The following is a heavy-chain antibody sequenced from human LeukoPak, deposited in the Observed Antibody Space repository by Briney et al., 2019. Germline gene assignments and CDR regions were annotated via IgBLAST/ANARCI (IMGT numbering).Heavy chain of an antibody. CDR3: ARDWTFTRFSGSHPCAFDV. D-gene: IGHD3-10*01. CDR1: GFTFSSYA. J-gene: IGHJ3*01. Sequence: GGSLRLSCAASGFTFSSYAMSWVRQAPGKGLEWISSIGGSGSSTYYAGSVKGRFTISRDNSKDTLYLQMNSLRAEDTAVYYCARDWTFTRFSGSHPCAFDVWGQGTMVTVSS. V-gene: IGHV3-23*01. CDR2: IGGSGSST.